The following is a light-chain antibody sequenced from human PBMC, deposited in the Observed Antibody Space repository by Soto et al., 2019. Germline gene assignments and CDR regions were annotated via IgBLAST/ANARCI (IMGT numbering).Light chain of an antibody. CDR2: DAS. CDR3: HQRSNWPPLT. Sequence: EIVLTQSPATLSLSPGERATLSCSASQSVSSYLAWYQQKPGQAPRLLIYDASNRATGIPARFSGSGSGTDFTLTISSLEPEDFAVYYCHQRSNWPPLTFGGGNKVEIK. J-gene: IGKJ4*01. CDR1: QSVSSY. V-gene: IGKV3-11*01.